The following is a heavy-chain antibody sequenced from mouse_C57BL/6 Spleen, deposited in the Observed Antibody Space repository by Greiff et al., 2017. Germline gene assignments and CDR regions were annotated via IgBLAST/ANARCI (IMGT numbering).Heavy chain of an antibody. D-gene: IGHD1-1*01. V-gene: IGHV1-26*01. Sequence: VQLQQSGPELVKPGASVKISCKASGYTFTDYYMNWVKQSHGKSLEWIGDINPNNGGTSYNQKFKGKATLTVDKSSSTAYMALRRLTSEDSAVYYCARPYCDGSSYGFDYWGQGTLVTVSA. CDR1: GYTFTDYY. CDR2: INPNNGGT. CDR3: ARPYCDGSSYGFDY. J-gene: IGHJ3*01.